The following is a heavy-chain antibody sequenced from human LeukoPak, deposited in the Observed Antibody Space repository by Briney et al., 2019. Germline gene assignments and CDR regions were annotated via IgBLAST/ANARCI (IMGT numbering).Heavy chain of an antibody. CDR1: GGSFSGHY. D-gene: IGHD2-2*01. CDR2: INHSGST. V-gene: IGHV4-34*01. CDR3: ARLTHGGIVVVPAAYPRRPYYYYMDV. J-gene: IGHJ6*03. Sequence: ASETLSLTCAVYGGSFSGHYWSWIRQPPGKGLEWIGEINHSGSTNYNPSLKSRVTISVDTSKNQFSLKLSSVTAADTAVYYCARLTHGGIVVVPAAYPRRPYYYYMDVWGKGTTVTISS.